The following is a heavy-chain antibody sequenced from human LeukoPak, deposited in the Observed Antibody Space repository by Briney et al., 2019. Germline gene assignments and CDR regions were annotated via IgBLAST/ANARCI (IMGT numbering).Heavy chain of an antibody. V-gene: IGHV3-73*01. Sequence: PGGSLRLSCVASGFTFSGSAMHWVRQASGKGLEWVGRIRSKANSYATAYATSVKGRFTISRDDSKNTAYLQMNSLKPEDTAVYYCTRPDWFDPWGQGTLVTVSS. CDR3: TRPDWFDP. J-gene: IGHJ5*02. CDR1: GFTFSGSA. CDR2: IRSKANSYAT.